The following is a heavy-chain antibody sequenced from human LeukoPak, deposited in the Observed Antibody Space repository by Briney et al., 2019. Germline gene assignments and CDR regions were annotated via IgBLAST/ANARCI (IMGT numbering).Heavy chain of an antibody. J-gene: IGHJ4*02. CDR2: MNPNSGNT. CDR3: ARGLDYYHRSGVAY. CDR1: GYTFTSYG. V-gene: IGHV1-8*02. D-gene: IGHD3-22*01. Sequence: ASVKVSCKASGYTFTSYGISWVRQAPGQGLEWMGWMNPNSGNTGYAQKFQGRVTMTRNTSISTAYMELSSLRSEDTAVYYCARGLDYYHRSGVAYWGQGTLVTVSS.